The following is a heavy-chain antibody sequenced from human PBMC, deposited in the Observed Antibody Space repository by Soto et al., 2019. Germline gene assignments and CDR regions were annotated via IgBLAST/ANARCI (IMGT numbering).Heavy chain of an antibody. V-gene: IGHV1-2*04. Sequence: GASVKVSCKASGYTFTGYYMHWVRQAPGQGLEWMGWINPNSGGTNYAQKFQGWVTMTRDTSISTAYMELSRLRSDDTAVYYCARDRYSSSRDGGGYYYYYGMDVWGQGTTVTVSS. CDR1: GYTFTGYY. D-gene: IGHD6-6*01. CDR2: INPNSGGT. J-gene: IGHJ6*02. CDR3: ARDRYSSSRDGGGYYYYYGMDV.